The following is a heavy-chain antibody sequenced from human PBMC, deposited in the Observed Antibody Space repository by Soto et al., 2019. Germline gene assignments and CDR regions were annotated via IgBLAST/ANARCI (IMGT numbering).Heavy chain of an antibody. V-gene: IGHV4-31*03. Sequence: NPSETLSLTCTVSGGSISSGGYYWSWIRQHPGKGLEWIGYIYYSGSTYYNPSLKSRVTISVDTSKNQFSLKLSSVTAADTAVYYCARESLLAGDYYYGMDVWGQGTTVTVSS. CDR3: ARESLLAGDYYYGMDV. D-gene: IGHD3-9*01. J-gene: IGHJ6*02. CDR2: IYYSGST. CDR1: GGSISSGGYY.